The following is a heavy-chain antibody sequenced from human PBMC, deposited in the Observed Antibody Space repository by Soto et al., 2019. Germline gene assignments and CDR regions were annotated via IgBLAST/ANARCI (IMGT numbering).Heavy chain of an antibody. J-gene: IGHJ4*02. CDR2: ISRSGNST. CDR1: GLSFSRYA. V-gene: IGHV3-23*01. Sequence: EVQVLESGGGLAQPGRSLRLSCAVSGLSFSRYAMTWVRQSPGKGLEWVSSISRSGNSTYSADSVRGRFTISRDNSKNTLYLQMNSLRAEDTAVYYCAKDAKILDWLPTSYYFDFWGQGTLVTVSS. D-gene: IGHD3-9*01. CDR3: AKDAKILDWLPTSYYFDF.